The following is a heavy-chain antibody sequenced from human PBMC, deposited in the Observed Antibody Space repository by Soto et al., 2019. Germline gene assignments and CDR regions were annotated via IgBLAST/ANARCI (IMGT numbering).Heavy chain of an antibody. J-gene: IGHJ4*02. CDR2: ISGSGGST. CDR3: AKDSHPTTPPAHSD. D-gene: IGHD3-10*01. CDR1: GFTFSSYA. V-gene: IGHV3-23*01. Sequence: GGSLRLSCAASGFTFSSYAMSWVRQAPGKGLEWVSAISGSGGSTYYADSVKGRFTISRDNSKNTLYLQMNSLRAEDTSVYYCAKDSHPTTPPAHSDWGQGTLVTVSS.